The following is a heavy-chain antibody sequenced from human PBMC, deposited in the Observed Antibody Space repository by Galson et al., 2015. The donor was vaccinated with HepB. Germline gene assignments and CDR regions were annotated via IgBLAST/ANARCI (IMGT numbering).Heavy chain of an antibody. CDR1: GGTFSSYA. J-gene: IGHJ6*02. D-gene: IGHD4-17*01. CDR2: IIPIFGTA. Sequence: SVKVSCKASGGTFSSYAISWVRQAPGQGLEWMGGIIPIFGTANYAQKFQGRVTITADESTSTAYMELSSLRSEDTAVYYCASQLGDYTLGVYGMDVWGQGTTVTVSS. CDR3: ASQLGDYTLGVYGMDV. V-gene: IGHV1-69*13.